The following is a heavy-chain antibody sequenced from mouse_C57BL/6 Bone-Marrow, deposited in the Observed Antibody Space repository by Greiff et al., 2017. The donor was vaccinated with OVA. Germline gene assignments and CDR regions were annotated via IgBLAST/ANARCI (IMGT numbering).Heavy chain of an antibody. J-gene: IGHJ2*01. CDR3: ARVPVY. CDR2: IYPRSGNT. Sequence: QVQLQQSGAELARPGDSVKLSCKASGYTFTSYGISWVTQRTGQGLEWIGEIYPRSGNTYYTEKFKGKATLTADKSSSTAYMELRSLTSEDSAVYFYARVPVYWGQGTTLTVSS. V-gene: IGHV1-81*01. CDR1: GYTFTSYG.